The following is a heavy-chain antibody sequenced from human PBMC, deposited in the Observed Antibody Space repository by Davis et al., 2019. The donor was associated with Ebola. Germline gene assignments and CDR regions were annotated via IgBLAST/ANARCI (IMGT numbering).Heavy chain of an antibody. D-gene: IGHD3-22*01. CDR2: IYYSGST. J-gene: IGHJ6*03. V-gene: IGHV4-31*03. Sequence: PSETPSLTCTVSGGSISRGGSYWTWIRQHPGKGPEWIGYIYYSGSTYYKPSLKSRVTISLDTSKNQFSLNLYSVTAADTAVYYCARDLRYDSSGYDYYFYMDVWGKGTTVTVSS. CDR3: ARDLRYDSSGYDYYFYMDV. CDR1: GGSISRGGSY.